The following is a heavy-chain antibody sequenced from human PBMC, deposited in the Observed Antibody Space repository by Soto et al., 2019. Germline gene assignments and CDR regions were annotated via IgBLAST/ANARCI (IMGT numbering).Heavy chain of an antibody. J-gene: IGHJ4*02. CDR1: GGTFSKNT. D-gene: IGHD3-22*01. Sequence: SVKVSCKASGGTFSKNTISWVRQAPGQGLEWMGGIMPVFGRPNYAQKFQGRVTITADEYTRTAYTELSRLKSDDTAVYYCARQFDYDTSGYYYAYWGQGTQVTVSS. CDR2: IMPVFGRP. V-gene: IGHV1-69*13. CDR3: ARQFDYDTSGYYYAY.